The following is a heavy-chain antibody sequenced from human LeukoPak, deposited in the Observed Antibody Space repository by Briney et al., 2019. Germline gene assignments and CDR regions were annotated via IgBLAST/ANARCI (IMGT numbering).Heavy chain of an antibody. Sequence: PSETLSLTCAVYGGSFSGYYWSWIRQPPGKGLEWIGEINHSGSTNYNPSLKSRVTISVDTSKHQFSLKLSSVTAAHEAVYYCARYYYGSGLDYWGQGTLVTVSS. D-gene: IGHD3-10*01. CDR2: INHSGST. J-gene: IGHJ4*02. CDR1: GGSFSGYY. V-gene: IGHV4-34*01. CDR3: ARYYYGSGLDY.